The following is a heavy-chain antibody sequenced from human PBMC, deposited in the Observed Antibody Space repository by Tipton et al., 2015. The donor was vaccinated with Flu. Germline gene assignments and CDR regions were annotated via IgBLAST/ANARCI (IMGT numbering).Heavy chain of an antibody. CDR2: INPSGGST. V-gene: IGHV1-46*01. CDR3: ATMISWEVVTASPFDY. D-gene: IGHD2-21*02. CDR1: GYTFTRYY. J-gene: IGHJ4*02. Sequence: QLVQSGAEVKKPGASVKDSCKASGYTFTRYYIHWVRQAPGQGLEWMGIINPSGGSTIYAQRFQGRVTMTRDTSTSTVYMELYSLRSEDTAVYYCATMISWEVVTASPFDYWGQGTLVTVSS.